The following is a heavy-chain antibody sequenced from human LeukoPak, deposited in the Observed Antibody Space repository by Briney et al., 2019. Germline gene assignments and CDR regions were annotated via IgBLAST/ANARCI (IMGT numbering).Heavy chain of an antibody. D-gene: IGHD4-23*01. Sequence: SETLSLTCTVSGGSISSGSDCWSWIRQPAGKGLEWIGRIYPNGRSNHNSSLRGRVTISADASKNQISLELTSVTAADTAVYYCAREENYGGLDYWGQGTLVTVSS. CDR1: GGSISSGSDC. V-gene: IGHV4-61*02. J-gene: IGHJ4*02. CDR2: IYPNGRS. CDR3: AREENYGGLDY.